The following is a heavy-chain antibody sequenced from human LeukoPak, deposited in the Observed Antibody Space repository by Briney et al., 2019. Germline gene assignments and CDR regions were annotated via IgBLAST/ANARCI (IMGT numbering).Heavy chain of an antibody. V-gene: IGHV4-59*01. CDR2: IYYSGST. CDR1: GGSISSYY. CDR3: ARVGIYGDLFDY. D-gene: IGHD4-17*01. J-gene: IGHJ4*02. Sequence: SETLSLTCTVSGGSISSYYWSWIRQPPGKGLEWIGYIYYSGSTNYNPSLKSRVTISVDTSKNQFSLKLSSVTAADTAVYHCARVGIYGDLFDYWGQGTLVTVSS.